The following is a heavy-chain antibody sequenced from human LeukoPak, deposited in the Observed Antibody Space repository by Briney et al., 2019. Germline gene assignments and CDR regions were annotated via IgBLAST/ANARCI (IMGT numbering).Heavy chain of an antibody. CDR3: AKDNVYYYYYMDV. CDR1: RFTFSDYY. Sequence: GGSLRLSCAAFRFTFSDYYMSWIRQAPGKGLEWVSAISGSGGSTYYADSVKGRFTISRDNSKNTLYLQMNSLRAEDTAVYYCAKDNVYYYYYMDVWGKGTTVTVSS. CDR2: ISGSGGST. J-gene: IGHJ6*03. V-gene: IGHV3-23*01.